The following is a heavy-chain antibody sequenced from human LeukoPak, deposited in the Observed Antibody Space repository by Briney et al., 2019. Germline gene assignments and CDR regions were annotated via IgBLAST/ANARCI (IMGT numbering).Heavy chain of an antibody. J-gene: IGHJ6*02. V-gene: IGHV3-7*01. CDR2: INVDGSEK. CDR1: GFSLSNHW. Sequence: PGGSLRLSCAASGFSLSNHWVTWVRQAPGKGPEWVAHINVDGSEKDFLDSVRGRFTISRDNSKNSVYLQMNTLRVKDTAVYHCARGHYGLDVWGQGTTVPVSS. CDR3: ARGHYGLDV.